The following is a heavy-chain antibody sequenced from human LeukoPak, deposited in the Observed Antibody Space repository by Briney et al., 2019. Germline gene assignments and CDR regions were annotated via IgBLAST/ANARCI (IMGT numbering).Heavy chain of an antibody. J-gene: IGHJ6*02. V-gene: IGHV4-39*01. CDR3: YYYYYGMDV. Sequence: PSETLSLTCTVSGGSISSSSYYWGWIRQPPGKGLEWIGSIYYSGSTYYNPSLKSRVTISVDTSKNQFSLKLSCVTAADTAVYYCYYYYYGMDVWGQGTTVTVSS. CDR2: IYYSGST. CDR1: GGSISSSSYY.